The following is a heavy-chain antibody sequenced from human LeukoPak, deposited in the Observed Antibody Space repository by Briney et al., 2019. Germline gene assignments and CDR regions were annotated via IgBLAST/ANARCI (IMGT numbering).Heavy chain of an antibody. CDR2: TNPNSGGT. D-gene: IGHD3-9*01. CDR1: GYTFTGYY. V-gene: IGHV1-2*02. J-gene: IGHJ5*02. Sequence: ASVKVSCKASGYTFTGYYMHWVRQAPGQGLEWMGWTNPNSGGTNYAQKFQGRVTMTRDTSISTAYMELSRLRSDDTAVYYCARRAIGLYNDTLKGFDPWGQGTLVTVSS. CDR3: ARRAIGLYNDTLKGFDP.